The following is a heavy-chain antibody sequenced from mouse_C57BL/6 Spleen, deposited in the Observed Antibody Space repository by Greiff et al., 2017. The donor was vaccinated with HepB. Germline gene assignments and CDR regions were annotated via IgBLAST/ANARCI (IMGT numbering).Heavy chain of an antibody. Sequence: VQLQQSGAELVRPGASVKLSCKASGYTFTDYYINWVKQRPGQGLEWIARIYPGSGNTYYNEKFKGKATLTAEKSSSTAYMQLSSLTSEDSAVYFCARGGGNNYFDYWGQGTTLTVSS. J-gene: IGHJ2*01. CDR3: ARGGGNNYFDY. V-gene: IGHV1-76*01. D-gene: IGHD1-1*02. CDR1: GYTFTDYY. CDR2: IYPGSGNT.